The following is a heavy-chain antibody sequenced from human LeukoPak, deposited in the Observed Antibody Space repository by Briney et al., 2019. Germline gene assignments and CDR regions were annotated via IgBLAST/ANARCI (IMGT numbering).Heavy chain of an antibody. CDR3: ASFSWANCVWGSYRYTGVDYFDY. V-gene: IGHV4-61*01. D-gene: IGHD3-16*02. J-gene: IGHJ4*02. CDR1: GGSVSSGSYY. CDR2: IYYSGST. Sequence: SETLSLTCTVSGGSVSSGSYYWSWIRQPPGKGLEWIGYIYYSGSTNYNPSLKSRVTISVDTSKNQFSLKLSSVTAADTAVYYCASFSWANCVWGSYRYTGVDYFDYWGQGTLVTVSS.